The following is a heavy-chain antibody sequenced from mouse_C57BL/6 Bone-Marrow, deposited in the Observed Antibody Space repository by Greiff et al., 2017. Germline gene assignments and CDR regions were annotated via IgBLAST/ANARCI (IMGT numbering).Heavy chain of an antibody. CDR3: ARSRGLITPWFAY. V-gene: IGHV1-61*01. Sequence: QVQLQQPGAELVRPGSSVKLSCKASGYTFTSYWMDWVKQRPGQGLEWIGNICPSDSETHYNQKFQDKATLTVDKSSSTSYMQLSSLPSEDSAVYYCARSRGLITPWFAYWGQGTLVTVSA. CDR1: GYTFTSYW. D-gene: IGHD1-1*01. CDR2: ICPSDSET. J-gene: IGHJ3*01.